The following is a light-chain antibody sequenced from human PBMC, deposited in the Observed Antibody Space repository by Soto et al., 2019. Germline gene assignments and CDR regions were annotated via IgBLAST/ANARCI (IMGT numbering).Light chain of an antibody. J-gene: IGKJ2*01. CDR2: AAS. CDR3: QQRYSSPYS. V-gene: IGKV1-39*01. Sequence: DSQMTQSPSSLSASVGDRATITCRTSQSISLYVNWYQQKPGNASELFIHAASTLQSVFPSRFSGSGSGTDFPLTISSLQAEDSAAYYCQQRYSSPYSFGQGTKLEIK. CDR1: QSISLY.